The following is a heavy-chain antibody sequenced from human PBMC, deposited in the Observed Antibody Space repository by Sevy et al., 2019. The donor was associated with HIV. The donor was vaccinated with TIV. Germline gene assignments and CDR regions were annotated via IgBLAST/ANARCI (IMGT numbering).Heavy chain of an antibody. CDR1: GFTFSSYG. D-gene: IGHD3-16*02. J-gene: IGHJ4*02. Sequence: GGSLRLSCAASGFTFSSYGMHWVRQAPGKGLEWVAVIWYDGRNKYYADSVKGRFTISRDNSKNTLYLQMNSLRAEVTAGYYCARAATGYDYVWGSDPDVFDYWGQGTLVTVSS. V-gene: IGHV3-33*01. CDR2: IWYDGRNK. CDR3: ARAATGYDYVWGSDPDVFDY.